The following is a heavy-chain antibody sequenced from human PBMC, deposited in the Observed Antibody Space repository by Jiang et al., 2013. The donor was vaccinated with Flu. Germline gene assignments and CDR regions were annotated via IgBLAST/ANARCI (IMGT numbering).Heavy chain of an antibody. Sequence: KVSGYTLTELSMHWVRQAPGKGLEWMGGFDPEDGETIYAQKFQGRVTMTEDTSTDTAYMELSSLRSEDTAVYYCATETDTKNYYYYGMDVWGQGTTVTVSS. V-gene: IGHV1-24*01. CDR1: GYTLTELS. CDR2: FDPEDGET. D-gene: IGHD5-18*01. CDR3: ATETDTKNYYYYGMDV. J-gene: IGHJ6*02.